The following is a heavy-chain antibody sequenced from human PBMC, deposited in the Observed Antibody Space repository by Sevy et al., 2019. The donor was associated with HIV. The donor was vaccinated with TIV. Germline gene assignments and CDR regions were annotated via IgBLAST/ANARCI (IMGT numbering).Heavy chain of an antibody. Sequence: GGSLRLSCAASGFTFSTYGMHWVRQAPGKGLEWVAVIWFDGSNTYYADSVKGRFTISRDNSRNTLHLQMNSLRVEGTAVYYCARGDQYDAGGFDGDYYVIDVWGQGTTVTVSS. V-gene: IGHV3-33*01. CDR2: IWFDGSNT. J-gene: IGHJ6*02. CDR3: ARGDQYDAGGFDGDYYVIDV. CDR1: GFTFSTYG. D-gene: IGHD2-8*02.